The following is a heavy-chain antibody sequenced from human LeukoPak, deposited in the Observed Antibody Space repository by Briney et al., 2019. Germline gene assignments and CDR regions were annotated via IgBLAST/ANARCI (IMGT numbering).Heavy chain of an antibody. CDR1: GFTFSSYA. D-gene: IGHD3-16*02. CDR2: ISSEGDST. V-gene: IGHV3-64*01. Sequence: GGSLRLSCAASGFTFSSYAMHWVRQAPGKGLEYVSAISSEGDSTFYANSVKGRFTISRDNSRNTLYLQMGSLRTEDMAVYYCASIAFQHWGQGTLVTVSS. J-gene: IGHJ1*01. CDR3: ASIAFQH.